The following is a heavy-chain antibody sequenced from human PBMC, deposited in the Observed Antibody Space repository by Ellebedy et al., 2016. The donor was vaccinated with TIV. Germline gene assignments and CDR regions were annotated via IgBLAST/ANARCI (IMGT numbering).Heavy chain of an antibody. CDR2: INSDGSST. CDR3: ARRVVGAPPYYFDY. D-gene: IGHD1-26*01. CDR1: GFTFSSYW. Sequence: GESLKISXAASGFTFSSYWMHWVRQAPGKGLVWVSRINSDGSSTSYADSVKGRFTISRDNAKNTLYLQMNSLRAEDTAVYYCARRVVGAPPYYFDYWGQGTLVTVSS. J-gene: IGHJ4*02. V-gene: IGHV3-74*01.